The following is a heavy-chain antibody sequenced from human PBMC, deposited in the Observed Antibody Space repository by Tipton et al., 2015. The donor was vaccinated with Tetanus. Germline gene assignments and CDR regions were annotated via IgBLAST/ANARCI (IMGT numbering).Heavy chain of an antibody. CDR3: ATNGGDCSGGSCYFDY. J-gene: IGHJ4*02. D-gene: IGHD2-15*01. Sequence: VQLVQSGPEVKKPGSSVKVSCKASGGTFSSYAISWVRQAPGQGLEWMGGIIPIFGTANYAQKFQGRVTITADESTSTAYMELSSLRSEDTAVYYCATNGGDCSGGSCYFDYWGQGTLVTVSS. V-gene: IGHV1-69*01. CDR2: IIPIFGTA. CDR1: GGTFSSYA.